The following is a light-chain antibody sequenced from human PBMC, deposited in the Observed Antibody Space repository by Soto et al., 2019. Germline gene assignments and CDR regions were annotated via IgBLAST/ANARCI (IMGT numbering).Light chain of an antibody. J-gene: IGKJ1*01. CDR3: QHYNSYSGA. Sequence: DIQMTEFSSTLSAAVGDTVTSTFRASQSVSGCLAWYQQKPGEAPRLLIYDASALPPGVPSRFSGSGSGTEFTLTISSLQPDDFATYYCQHYNSYSGAFGQGTKVDIK. CDR2: DAS. CDR1: QSVSGC. V-gene: IGKV1-5*01.